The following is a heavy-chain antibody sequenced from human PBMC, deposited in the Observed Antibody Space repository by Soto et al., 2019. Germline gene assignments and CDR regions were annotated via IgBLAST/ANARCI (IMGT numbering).Heavy chain of an antibody. D-gene: IGHD1-26*01. CDR1: GYTFTSYY. Sequence: ASVKVSCKASGYTFTSYYMNWVRQAPGQGLEWLGIINPSGGSTSYAQKFQGRVTMTRDTSTSTVYMELSSLRSEDTAVYYCARGATLNYFDYWGQGTLVTVSS. CDR3: ARGATLNYFDY. V-gene: IGHV1-46*01. J-gene: IGHJ4*02. CDR2: INPSGGST.